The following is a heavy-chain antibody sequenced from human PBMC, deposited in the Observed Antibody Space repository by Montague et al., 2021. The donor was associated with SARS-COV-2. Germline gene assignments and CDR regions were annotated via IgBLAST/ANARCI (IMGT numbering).Heavy chain of an antibody. D-gene: IGHD2-2*01. J-gene: IGHJ4*02. CDR2: IYPSGST. V-gene: IGHV4-4*02. CDR1: GGSISSSNW. Sequence: SETLSLTCAVSGGSISSSNWWSWVRQPPGKRLEWIGEIYPSGSTNYNPSLKSRVTISVDKSKNQFSLKLSSVTAADTPVYYCARTLLGYCSSTSCYVARPWNYFDYWGQGALVTVSS. CDR3: ARTLLGYCSSTSCYVARPWNYFDY.